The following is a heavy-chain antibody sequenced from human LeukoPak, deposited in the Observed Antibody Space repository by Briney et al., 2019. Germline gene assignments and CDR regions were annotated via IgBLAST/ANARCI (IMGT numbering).Heavy chain of an antibody. V-gene: IGHV3-11*04. Sequence: GGSLRLSCAASGFTFSDYYMSWIRQAPGKGLEWVSYISSSGSTIYYADSVKGRFTISRDNAKNPLYLQMNSLRAEDTAVYFCARIPAYDTSSGDAFDIWGQGTMVTVSS. CDR2: ISSSGSTI. D-gene: IGHD6-19*01. CDR1: GFTFSDYY. J-gene: IGHJ3*02. CDR3: ARIPAYDTSSGDAFDI.